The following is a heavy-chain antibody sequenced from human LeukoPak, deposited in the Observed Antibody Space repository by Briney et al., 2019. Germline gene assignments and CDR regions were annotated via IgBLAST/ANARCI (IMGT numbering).Heavy chain of an antibody. V-gene: IGHV3-30*04. CDR3: ARDCSSGSCCD. J-gene: IGHJ4*02. Sequence: GGSLRLSCAASGFTFSSYAMHWVRQAPGKGLEWVAVISYDGSNKYYADSVKGRFTISRDNSKNTLYLQMNSLRAEDTAVYYCARDCSSGSCCDWGQGTLVTVSS. CDR1: GFTFSSYA. D-gene: IGHD2-15*01. CDR2: ISYDGSNK.